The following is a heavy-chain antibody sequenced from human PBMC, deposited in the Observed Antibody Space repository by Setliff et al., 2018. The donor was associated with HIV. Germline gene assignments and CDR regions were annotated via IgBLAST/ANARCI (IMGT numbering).Heavy chain of an antibody. CDR3: ARGSLYYGLGSHYLRSWFDP. J-gene: IGHJ5*02. V-gene: IGHV4-34*01. CDR2: INHNGNI. D-gene: IGHD3-10*01. CDR1: GGSFSDNY. Sequence: LSLTCAVYGGSFSDNYWSWIRQPPGKGLDWIAEINHNGNINYNPSLKSRVTISMDPSKKRFSLKLSSVTAADTAVYYCARGSLYYGLGSHYLRSWFDPWGQGTLVTV.